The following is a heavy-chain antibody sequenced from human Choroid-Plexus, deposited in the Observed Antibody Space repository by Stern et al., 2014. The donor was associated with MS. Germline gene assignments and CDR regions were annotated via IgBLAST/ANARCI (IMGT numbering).Heavy chain of an antibody. CDR3: AKDRQYLTYFFDH. CDR1: GFTFGSCA. CDR2: VSYDGSNK. D-gene: IGHD2/OR15-2a*01. J-gene: IGHJ5*02. Sequence: VQLVESGGGVVQPGRPLRLSCVASGFTFGSCAMPWVRQAPGKGLGRVAGVSYDGSNKYYADSVKGRFTISRDNSQNTLYMQMSRLRPEDTAVYYCAKDRQYLTYFFDHWGQGSLVTVSS. V-gene: IGHV3-30*18.